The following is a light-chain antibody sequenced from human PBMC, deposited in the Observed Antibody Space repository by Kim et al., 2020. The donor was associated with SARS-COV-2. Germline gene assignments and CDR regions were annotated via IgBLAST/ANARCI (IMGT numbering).Light chain of an antibody. J-gene: IGLJ2*01. Sequence: SYELTQPPSVSVAPGKTARITCGGDNIGSKGVHWYQQRPGQAPVLVIYSDHDRPSGIPERFSGSNSGNMATLTISRVEAGDEADYFCQVWDSSSDLRVFGGGTKVTVL. V-gene: IGLV3-21*04. CDR3: QVWDSSSDLRV. CDR1: NIGSKG. CDR2: SDH.